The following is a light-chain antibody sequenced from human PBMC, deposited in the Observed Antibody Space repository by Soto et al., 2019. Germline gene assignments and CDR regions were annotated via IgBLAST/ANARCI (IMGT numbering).Light chain of an antibody. Sequence: QSVLTQPASVSGSPGQSITISCPGTSSDVGGYNYVSWYQQHPGKAPKLMIYEVSNRPSGVSNRFSGSKSGNTASLTISGPQAEDEADYYCSSYTSSSTLYVFGTGTKVTVL. J-gene: IGLJ1*01. CDR1: SSDVGGYNY. CDR3: SSYTSSSTLYV. CDR2: EVS. V-gene: IGLV2-14*01.